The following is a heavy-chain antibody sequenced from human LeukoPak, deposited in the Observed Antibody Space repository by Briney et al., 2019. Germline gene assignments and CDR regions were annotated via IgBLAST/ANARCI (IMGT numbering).Heavy chain of an antibody. CDR2: INHSGST. V-gene: IGHV4-34*01. CDR3: ARGWGYDYVWGSRYFDY. Sequence: SETLSLTCAVYGGSFSGYYWSWIRQPPGKGLEWNGEINHSGSTNYNPSLKSRVTISVDTSKNQFSLKLSSVTAADTAVYYCARGWGYDYVWGSRYFDYWDQGTLVTVSS. D-gene: IGHD3-16*01. CDR1: GGSFSGYY. J-gene: IGHJ4*02.